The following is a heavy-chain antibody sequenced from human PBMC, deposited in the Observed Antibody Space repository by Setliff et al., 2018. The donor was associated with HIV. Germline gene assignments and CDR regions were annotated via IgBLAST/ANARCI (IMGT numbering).Heavy chain of an antibody. CDR1: GFSISSRYY. D-gene: IGHD6-19*01. J-gene: IGHJ4*02. V-gene: IGHV4-38-2*01. CDR2: IYHTGSS. Sequence: SETLSLTCDVSGFSISSRYYWGWIRQSPGKGLEWIGNIYHTGSSYYNPSLNDRATISLDTSKNQFSLRLTSVTAADTAVYYCARGVRDNSGWSSYYFDYWGQGTLVTVSS. CDR3: ARGVRDNSGWSSYYFDY.